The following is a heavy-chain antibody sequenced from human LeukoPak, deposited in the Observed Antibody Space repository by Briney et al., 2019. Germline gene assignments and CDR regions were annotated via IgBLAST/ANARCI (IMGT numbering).Heavy chain of an antibody. D-gene: IGHD6-19*01. CDR2: INHSGST. CDR3: ARAQSQYSSGWYSKIRGYYFDY. J-gene: IGHJ4*02. CDR1: GGSFSGYY. Sequence: SGTLSLTCAVYGGSFSGYYWSWIRQPPGKGLEWIGEINHSGSTNYNPSLKSRVTISVDTSKNQFSLKLSSVTAADTAVYYCARAQSQYSSGWYSKIRGYYFDYWGQGTLVTVSS. V-gene: IGHV4-34*01.